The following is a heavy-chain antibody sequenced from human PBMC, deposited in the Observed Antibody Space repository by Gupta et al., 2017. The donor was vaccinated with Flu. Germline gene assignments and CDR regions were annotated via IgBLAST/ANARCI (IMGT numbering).Heavy chain of an antibody. D-gene: IGHD4-17*01. CDR1: GGSIISRNYY. J-gene: IGHJ4*02. Sequence: QLQLQESGPGLVKPSETLSLTCTVSGGSIISRNYYWSWIRQPPGKGLEYIGSVYYVGSTYYNLFLESRVTISIDTSKNQFSLKLTSVTAEDTAVYYCARSGDYFDHWGQGALVTVPS. V-gene: IGHV4-39*01. CDR2: VYYVGST. CDR3: ARSGDYFDH.